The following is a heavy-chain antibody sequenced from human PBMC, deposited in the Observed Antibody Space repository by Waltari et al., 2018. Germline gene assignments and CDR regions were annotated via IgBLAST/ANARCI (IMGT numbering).Heavy chain of an antibody. CDR1: GYSISSGYY. Sequence: QVQLQESGPGLVKPSETLSLTCAVSGYSISSGYYWGWIRQPPGKGLEWIGSIYHSGSTYDNPSLKSRVTISVDTSKNQFSLKLSSVTAADTAVYYCARDSPEVAAAGTWYFDLWGRGTLVTVSS. D-gene: IGHD6-13*01. V-gene: IGHV4-38-2*02. CDR2: IYHSGST. CDR3: ARDSPEVAAAGTWYFDL. J-gene: IGHJ2*01.